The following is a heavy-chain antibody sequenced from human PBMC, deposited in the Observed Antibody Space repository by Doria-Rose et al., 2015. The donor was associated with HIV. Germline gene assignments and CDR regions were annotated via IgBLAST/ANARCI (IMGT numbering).Heavy chain of an antibody. CDR2: ILSDDER. CDR3: ARIKSSRWYHKYYFDF. V-gene: IGHV2-26*01. Sequence: QVQLVQSGPVLVKPTETLTLTCTVSGVSLSSPGMGVSWIRQPPGKALEWLANILSDDERSYKAPLQSRLTISRGTSKSQVVLTMTDMDPVDTATYYCARIKSSRWYHKYYFDFWGQGTLVIVSA. J-gene: IGHJ4*02. CDR1: GVSLSSPGMG. D-gene: IGHD6-13*01.